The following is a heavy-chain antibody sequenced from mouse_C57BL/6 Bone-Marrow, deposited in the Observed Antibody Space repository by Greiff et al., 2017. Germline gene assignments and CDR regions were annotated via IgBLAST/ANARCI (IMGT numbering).Heavy chain of an antibody. J-gene: IGHJ1*03. CDR2: IDPEDGET. CDR1: GFNIKDYY. D-gene: IGHD1-2*01. CDR3: ARRGYYGRNWYFDV. Sequence: VQLQQSGAELVKPGASVKLSCTASGFNIKDYYMHWVKQRTEQGLAWIGRIDPEDGETKYAPKFQGQATITADTSSNTAYLQLRSLTSEDYAVYYCARRGYYGRNWYFDVWGTGTTVTVSS. V-gene: IGHV14-2*01.